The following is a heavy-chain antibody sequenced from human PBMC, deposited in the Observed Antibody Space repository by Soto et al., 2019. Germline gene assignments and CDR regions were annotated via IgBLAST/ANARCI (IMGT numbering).Heavy chain of an antibody. CDR2: IYYSGST. CDR1: GGSISSSSYY. V-gene: IGHV4-39*01. D-gene: IGHD1-26*01. J-gene: IGHJ5*02. Sequence: SETLSLTCTVSGGSISSSSYYWGWIRQPPGKGLEWIGSIYYSGSTYYNPSLKSRVTISVDTSKNQFSLKLSSLTAADTAVYYCARAHPLDRGSWFDPWGQGTLVTVSS. CDR3: ARAHPLDRGSWFDP.